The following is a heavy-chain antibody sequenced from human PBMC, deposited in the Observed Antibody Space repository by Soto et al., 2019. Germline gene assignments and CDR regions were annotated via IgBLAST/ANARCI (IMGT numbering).Heavy chain of an antibody. D-gene: IGHD4-4*01. V-gene: IGHV4-59*01. CDR2: ISYSGST. Sequence: PSETLFLTCTVSGGSISSYYWSWIRQPPGKGLEWIGYISYSGSTNYNPSLKSRVTMSVDTSKNQFSLKLSSVTAADTAVYYCARARRDAYSFIDYWGQGTLVTVSS. CDR3: ARARRDAYSFIDY. J-gene: IGHJ4*02. CDR1: GGSISSYY.